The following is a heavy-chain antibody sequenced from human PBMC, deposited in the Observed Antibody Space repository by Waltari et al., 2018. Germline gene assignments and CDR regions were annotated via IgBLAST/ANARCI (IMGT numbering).Heavy chain of an antibody. V-gene: IGHV3-21*01. CDR3: ARASKLVGTTYDAFDI. Sequence: EVQLVESGGGLVKPGGSLRLSCAASGFTFSTYTMNWVRQAPGKGLGWVSSIRITSTSIYYGDSVKGRFTISRDNAKNSLYLQMTSLRAEDTAVYYCARASKLVGTTYDAFDIWGQGTMVTVSS. J-gene: IGHJ3*02. CDR2: IRITSTSI. D-gene: IGHD1-26*01. CDR1: GFTFSTYT.